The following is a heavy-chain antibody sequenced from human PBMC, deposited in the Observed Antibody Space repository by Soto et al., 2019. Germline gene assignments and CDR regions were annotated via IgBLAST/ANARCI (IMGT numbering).Heavy chain of an antibody. D-gene: IGHD3-22*01. CDR3: AKVFLPYYYDSSGYYGELDY. CDR1: GFTFSSYA. J-gene: IGHJ4*02. V-gene: IGHV3-23*01. CDR2: ISGSGGST. Sequence: GGSLRLSCAASGFTFSSYAMSWVRQAPGKGLEWVSAISGSGGSTYYADSVKGRFTISRDNSKNTLYLQMNSLRAEDTAVYYCAKVFLPYYYDSSGYYGELDYWGQGTLVTVSS.